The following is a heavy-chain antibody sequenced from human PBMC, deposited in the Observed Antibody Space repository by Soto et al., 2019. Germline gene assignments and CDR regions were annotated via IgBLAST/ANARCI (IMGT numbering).Heavy chain of an antibody. D-gene: IGHD5-12*01. CDR1: GDRFTDYY. V-gene: IGHV1-2*04. CDR3: ARESGGATAALDYYYFYMDV. CDR2: INPNSGVT. Sequence: QVQLVQSGAEVKEPGASVTVSCRASGDRFTDYYMHWVRQAPGQGLEWMGWINPNSGVTKYAQKFQGWVTMTRDTSIRTVYRQLSRLRFDDTAIYYCARESGGATAALDYYYFYMDVWGTGTTVTVSS. J-gene: IGHJ6*03.